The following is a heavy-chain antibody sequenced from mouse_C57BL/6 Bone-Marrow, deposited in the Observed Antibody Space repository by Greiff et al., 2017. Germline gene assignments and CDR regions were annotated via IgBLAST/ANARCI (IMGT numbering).Heavy chain of an antibody. J-gene: IGHJ1*03. Sequence: QVQLQQSGAELVRPGTSVKVSCKASGYAFTNYLIEWVKQRPGQGLEWIGVINPGSGGTNYNEKFKGKATLTAAKSSSTAYMQLSSLTSEDSAVYFCARGRGYGDWCFAVWGTGTPVTVSS. CDR1: GYAFTNYL. D-gene: IGHD2-2*01. V-gene: IGHV1-54*01. CDR2: INPGSGGT. CDR3: ARGRGYGDWCFAV.